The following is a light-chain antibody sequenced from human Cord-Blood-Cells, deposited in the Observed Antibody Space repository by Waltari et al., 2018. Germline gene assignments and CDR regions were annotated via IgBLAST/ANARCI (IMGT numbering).Light chain of an antibody. V-gene: IGLV2-23*01. CDR1: SSDVGSYNL. Sequence: QSALTQPAPVSGSPGQSITISCTGTSSDVGSYNLVSWYQQHPDKAPKLMSYEGSKRPSGVSNRFSGSKSGNTASLTISGLQAEDEADYYCCSYAGSSTVVFGGGTKLTVL. CDR2: EGS. J-gene: IGLJ2*01. CDR3: CSYAGSSTVV.